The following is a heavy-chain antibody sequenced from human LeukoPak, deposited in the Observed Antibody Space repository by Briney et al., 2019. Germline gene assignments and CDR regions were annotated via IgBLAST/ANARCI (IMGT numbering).Heavy chain of an antibody. J-gene: IGHJ4*02. V-gene: IGHV3-48*01. CDR1: GFTFSSYE. CDR2: ISSSSSTI. D-gene: IGHD3-10*01. Sequence: TGGSLRLSCAASGFTFSSYEMNWVRQATGKGLEWVSYISSSSSTIYYADSVKGRFTISRDNAKNSLYLQMNSLRAEDTAVYYCARANRRAFMVRGAIDYWGQGTLVTVSS. CDR3: ARANRRAFMVRGAIDY.